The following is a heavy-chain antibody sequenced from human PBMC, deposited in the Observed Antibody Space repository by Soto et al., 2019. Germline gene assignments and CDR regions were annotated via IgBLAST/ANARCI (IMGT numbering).Heavy chain of an antibody. J-gene: IGHJ5*02. CDR3: ASFVPTYCTNGVWFNWFDT. Sequence: QVQLVQSGAEVKKPGSSVKVSCKASGGTFSSYAISWVRQAPGQGLEWMGGIIPIFGTANYAQKFQGRVTITADESTSTAYMELSSLRSEDTAVYYCASFVPTYCTNGVWFNWFDTWGQGTLVTVSS. CDR1: GGTFSSYA. V-gene: IGHV1-69*12. D-gene: IGHD2-8*01. CDR2: IIPIFGTA.